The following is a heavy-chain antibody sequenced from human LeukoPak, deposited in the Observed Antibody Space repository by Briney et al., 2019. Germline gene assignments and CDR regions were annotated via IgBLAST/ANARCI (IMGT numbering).Heavy chain of an antibody. CDR1: GYTFTSYG. CDR3: AREGGAYFDWLLPSYYYYYMDV. V-gene: IGHV1-18*01. D-gene: IGHD3-9*01. J-gene: IGHJ6*03. Sequence: DSVKVSCKASGYTFTSYGISWVRQAPGQGLEWMGWISAYNGNTNYAQKLQGRVTMTTDTSTSTAYMELRSLRSDDTAVYYCAREGGAYFDWLLPSYYYYYMDVWGKGTTVTVSS. CDR2: ISAYNGNT.